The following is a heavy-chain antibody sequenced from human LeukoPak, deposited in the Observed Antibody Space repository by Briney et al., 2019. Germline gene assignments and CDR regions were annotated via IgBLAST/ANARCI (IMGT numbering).Heavy chain of an antibody. Sequence: GGSLRLSCAASGSTFSSYAMSWVRQAPGKGLEWVSAISGSGGSTYYADSVKGRFTISRDNSKNTLYLQMNSLRAEDTAAYYCAKFLAYDFWSGSLHYWGQGTLVTVSS. CDR1: GSTFSSYA. D-gene: IGHD3-3*01. CDR2: ISGSGGST. V-gene: IGHV3-23*01. CDR3: AKFLAYDFWSGSLHY. J-gene: IGHJ4*02.